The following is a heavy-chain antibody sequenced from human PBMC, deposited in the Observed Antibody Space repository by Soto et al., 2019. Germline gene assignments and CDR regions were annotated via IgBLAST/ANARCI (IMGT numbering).Heavy chain of an antibody. J-gene: IGHJ4*02. D-gene: IGHD6-6*01. V-gene: IGHV4-61*03. CDR1: GVSVNSDNYY. CDR3: ATEYINSPEAFDF. Sequence: SETLSLTCTVSGVSVNSDNYYWSWIRQPPGKGLEWIGHIYNTGSTTYNPSLKSRVTISLDTSRNHFSLSLNSVTAADTAVFYCATEYINSPEAFDFWGRGTLVTVSS. CDR2: IYNTGST.